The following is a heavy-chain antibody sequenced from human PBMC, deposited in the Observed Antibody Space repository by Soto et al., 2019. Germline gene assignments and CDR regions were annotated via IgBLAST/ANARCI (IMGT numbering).Heavy chain of an antibody. J-gene: IGHJ4*02. V-gene: IGHV3-23*01. D-gene: IGHD4-4*01. CDR3: ARDYNLGF. Sequence: ELQLLESGGGLVQPGGSLRLSCAASGFTFSLYSMSWARQAPGKGLEWVSGFGGSGGGTYYSDSVKGRFTISRDDSKNTLYLQMNSLRAEDTAVYYCARDYNLGFWGQGTLVTVSS. CDR1: GFTFSLYS. CDR2: FGGSGGGT.